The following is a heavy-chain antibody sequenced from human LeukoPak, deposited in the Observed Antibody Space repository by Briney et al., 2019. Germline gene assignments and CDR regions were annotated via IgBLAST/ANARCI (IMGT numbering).Heavy chain of an antibody. Sequence: GGSLRLSCAASGFTFSSYSMNWVRQAPGKGLEWVSAVDTSTYRTYYADSVRGRFTISRDNSKNTLYLQMNSLRVEDTAIYYCAKDPLYHSDAFDIWGQGTMVTVSS. CDR3: AKDPLYHSDAFDI. CDR1: GFTFSSYS. CDR2: VDTSTYRT. J-gene: IGHJ3*02. D-gene: IGHD2-15*01. V-gene: IGHV3-23*01.